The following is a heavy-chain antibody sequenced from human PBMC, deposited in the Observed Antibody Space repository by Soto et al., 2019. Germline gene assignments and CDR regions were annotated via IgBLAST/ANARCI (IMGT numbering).Heavy chain of an antibody. CDR1: GGSISSGDYY. CDR3: ARGVSYDILTGYYMDWFDP. V-gene: IGHV4-30-4*01. Sequence: QVQLQESGPGLVKPSQTLSLTCTVSGGSISSGDYYWSWIRQPPGKGLEWIGYIYYSGSTYYNPSLKSRVTISVDTSKNQFSLKLSSVTAADTAVYYCARGVSYDILTGYYMDWFDPWGQGTLVTVSS. CDR2: IYYSGST. J-gene: IGHJ5*02. D-gene: IGHD3-9*01.